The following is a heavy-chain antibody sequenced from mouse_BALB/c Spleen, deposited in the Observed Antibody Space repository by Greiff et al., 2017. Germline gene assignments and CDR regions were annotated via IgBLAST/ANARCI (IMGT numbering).Heavy chain of an antibody. D-gene: IGHD1-2*01. J-gene: IGHJ2*01. CDR1: GFTFSSYA. Sequence: EVKLMESGGGLVKPGGSLKLSCAASGFTFSSYAMSWVRQTPEKRLEWVASISRGGSPYYPDSVKGRFTLSRDNARNILYLQMSRLRSEDTAMYYCARGALDYGDFDYWGQGTTLTVSS. CDR2: ISRGGSP. V-gene: IGHV5-6-5*01. CDR3: ARGALDYGDFDY.